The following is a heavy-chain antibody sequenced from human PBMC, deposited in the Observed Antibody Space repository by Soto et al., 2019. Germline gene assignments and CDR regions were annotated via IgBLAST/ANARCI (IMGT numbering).Heavy chain of an antibody. Sequence: QVQLVQSGAEVKKPGSSVKVSCKASGGTFSSYAISWVRQAPGQGLEWMGGIIPIFGTANYAQKFQGRVTXTXXXXXXXAXXXXXXXXXXXXXXXYCARDGSSQGGYWGQGTLVTVSS. CDR2: IIPIFGTA. D-gene: IGHD1-26*01. CDR3: ARDGSSQGGY. V-gene: IGHV1-69*12. J-gene: IGHJ4*02. CDR1: GGTFSSYA.